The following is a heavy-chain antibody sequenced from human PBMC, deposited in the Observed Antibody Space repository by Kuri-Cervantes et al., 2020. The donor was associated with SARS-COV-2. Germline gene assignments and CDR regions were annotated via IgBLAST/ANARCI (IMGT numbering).Heavy chain of an antibody. CDR2: IVVGSGNT. D-gene: IGHD1-26*01. Sequence: SVKVSCKASGFTFTSSAVQWVRQARGQRLEWIGWIVVGSGNTNYAQKFQERVTITGDMSTSTAYMELSSLRSEDTAVYYCAASLLYRLYYYYGMDVWGQGTTVTVSS. CDR3: AASLLYRLYYYYGMDV. CDR1: GFTFTSSA. V-gene: IGHV1-58*01. J-gene: IGHJ6*02.